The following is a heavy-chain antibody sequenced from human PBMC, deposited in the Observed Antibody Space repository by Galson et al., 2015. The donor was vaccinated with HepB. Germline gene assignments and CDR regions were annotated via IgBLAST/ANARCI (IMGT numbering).Heavy chain of an antibody. Sequence: SLRLSCAASGFTFSNYGMHWVRQAPGKGLEWVAVISYDGSNKYYADSVKGRFTISRDNSKNTLYLQVNSLRAEDTATYYCAKDLTSGDNYGLHVWGQGTTVTVSS. V-gene: IGHV3-30*18. CDR3: AKDLTSGDNYGLHV. J-gene: IGHJ6*02. D-gene: IGHD2-15*01. CDR1: GFTFSNYG. CDR2: ISYDGSNK.